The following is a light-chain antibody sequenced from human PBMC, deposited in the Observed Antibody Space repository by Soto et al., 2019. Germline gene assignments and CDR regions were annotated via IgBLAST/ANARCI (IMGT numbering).Light chain of an antibody. CDR3: EHYSDWPLT. CDR2: DAS. J-gene: IGKJ1*01. CDR1: QVFGSS. Sequence: EIVMTQFPATLSVSPGARATFSCRTSQVFGSSLAWCQEKPGQAPRLLIYDASTRATGIPARFSSSGSGTELSLTIRSLQSEDSAVYYCEHYSDWPLTFAQGTKVDIK. V-gene: IGKV3-15*01.